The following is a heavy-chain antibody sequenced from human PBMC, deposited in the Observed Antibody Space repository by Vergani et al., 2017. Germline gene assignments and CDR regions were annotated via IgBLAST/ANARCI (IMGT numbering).Heavy chain of an antibody. CDR2: IIPIFGTA. J-gene: IGHJ4*02. D-gene: IGHD3-22*01. CDR1: GGTFSSYA. V-gene: IGHV1-69*06. CDR3: ARALRITMIVVVPYYFDY. Sequence: QVQLVQSGAEVKKPGSSVKVSCKASGGTFSSYAISWVRQAPGQGLEWMGGIIPIFGTANYAQKFQGRVTITADKSTSTAYMELSSLRSEDTAVYYCARALRITMIVVVPYYFDYWGQGTLVTVSS.